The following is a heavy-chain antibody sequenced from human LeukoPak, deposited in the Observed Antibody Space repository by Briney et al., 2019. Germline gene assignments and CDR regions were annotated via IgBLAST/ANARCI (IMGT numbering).Heavy chain of an antibody. CDR2: IYRDGST. J-gene: IGHJ6*03. Sequence: GGSLRLSCAASGFSVSSNYMNWVRQGPGKGLEWISVIYRDGSTYYAGSVKGRFTISRDNSKNTLYLQMNSLRAEDTAVYYCARDSGDGDYTPDMDVWGRGTTVIVSS. V-gene: IGHV3-53*01. CDR3: ARDSGDGDYTPDMDV. D-gene: IGHD2-21*02. CDR1: GFSVSSNY.